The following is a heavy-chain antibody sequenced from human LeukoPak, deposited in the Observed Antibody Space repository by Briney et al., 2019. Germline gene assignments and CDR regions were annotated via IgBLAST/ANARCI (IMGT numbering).Heavy chain of an antibody. V-gene: IGHV3-30*02. CDR1: GFTFSNYG. CDR2: IQFDGSET. CDR3: AKGYSSGQPYYFDY. D-gene: IGHD6-19*01. J-gene: IGHJ4*02. Sequence: GGSLRLSCAASGFTFSNYGMHWVRQTPGKGLEWVAFIQFDGSETYYADSVKGRFTISRDNSKNTLYLQMNSLRAEDTAVYYCAKGYSSGQPYYFDYWGQGTLVTVSS.